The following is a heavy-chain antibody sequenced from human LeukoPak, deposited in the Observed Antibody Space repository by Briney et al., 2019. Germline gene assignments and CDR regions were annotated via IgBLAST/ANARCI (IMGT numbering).Heavy chain of an antibody. J-gene: IGHJ3*02. CDR3: ARTEYCSSTSCYDAFDI. CDR2: ISYDGSNK. Sequence: PGGSLRLSCAASGFIFSSYAIHWVRQAPGKGLEWVAVISYDGSNKYYTDSVKGRFTISRDNSKNTLYLQMNSLRAEDTAVYYCARTEYCSSTSCYDAFDIWGQGTMVTVSS. D-gene: IGHD2-2*01. CDR1: GFIFSSYA. V-gene: IGHV3-30-3*01.